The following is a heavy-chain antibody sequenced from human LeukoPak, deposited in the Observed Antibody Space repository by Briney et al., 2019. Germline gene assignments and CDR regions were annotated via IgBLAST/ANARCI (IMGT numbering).Heavy chain of an antibody. J-gene: IGHJ3*02. D-gene: IGHD4-17*01. V-gene: IGHV1-8*01. CDR3: ARGYGYGEGAFDI. Sequence: ASVKVSCKASGYTFTSYDINWVRQATGQGLEWMGWMNPNSGTTGSAQKLQGTVNMTRTPSISTAYMELSSLRSEETAVYYCARGYGYGEGAFDIWGQGTMVTVSS. CDR2: MNPNSGTT. CDR1: GYTFTSYD.